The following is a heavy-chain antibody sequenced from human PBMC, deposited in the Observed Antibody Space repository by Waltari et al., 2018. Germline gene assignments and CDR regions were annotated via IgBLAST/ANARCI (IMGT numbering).Heavy chain of an antibody. V-gene: IGHV1-69*14. CDR2: IIPIFGTA. J-gene: IGHJ3*02. Sequence: QVQLVQSGAEVKKPGSSVKVSCKASGGTFSSYAISWVRQAPGQGLEWMGGIIPIFGTANYAQKFQGRVTITADKSTSTAYMELSSLRAEDTAVYYCASIPTNDYGDPDAFDIWGQGTMVIVSS. CDR1: GGTFSSYA. D-gene: IGHD4-17*01. CDR3: ASIPTNDYGDPDAFDI.